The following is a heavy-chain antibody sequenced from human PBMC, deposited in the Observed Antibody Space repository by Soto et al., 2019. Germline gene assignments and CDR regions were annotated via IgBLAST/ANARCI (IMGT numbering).Heavy chain of an antibody. J-gene: IGHJ3*02. V-gene: IGHV4-34*01. CDR1: GGSFSGYY. Sequence: PSETLSLTCAVYGGSFSGYYWSWIRQPPGKGLEWIGEINHSGSTNYNPSLKSRLIISIDTSKNQFSLKLSSVTAADTAVYYCALYSVVTPSRGAFDIWGQGTMVTVSS. CDR3: ALYSVVTPSRGAFDI. D-gene: IGHD2-21*02. CDR2: INHSGST.